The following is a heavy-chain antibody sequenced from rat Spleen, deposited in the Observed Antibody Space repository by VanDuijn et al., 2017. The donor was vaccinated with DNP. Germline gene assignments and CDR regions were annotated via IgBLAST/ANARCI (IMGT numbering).Heavy chain of an antibody. Sequence: EVHLVESGGGLVQPGRSLKLSCAASGFTFSDYYMAWVRQAPTKGLEWVAYIRYDGGTTYYGDSVTGRFTISRDNARSTLYLRMNSLRSEDTATYYCAIYFYSGDNWFAYWGQGTLVTVSS. CDR2: IRYDGGTT. J-gene: IGHJ3*01. CDR1: GFTFSDYY. CDR3: AIYFYSGDNWFAY. V-gene: IGHV5-20*01. D-gene: IGHD1-1*01.